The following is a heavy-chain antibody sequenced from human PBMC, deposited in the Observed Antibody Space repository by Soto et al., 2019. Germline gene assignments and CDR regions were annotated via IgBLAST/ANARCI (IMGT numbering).Heavy chain of an antibody. V-gene: IGHV5-51*01. J-gene: IGHJ6*02. CDR2: IYPGDSDT. CDR1: GYSYTNYW. D-gene: IGHD5-18*01. Sequence: GESLKISCRGSGYSYTNYWINCVRQMPWKGLEWMVIIYPGDSDTRYSPSFQGQVTISAAKSISTAYLQWSSLKASHAAMYYCARLVGYSYGRLLTGMVVWGQGTTVTVSS. CDR3: ARLVGYSYGRLLTGMVV.